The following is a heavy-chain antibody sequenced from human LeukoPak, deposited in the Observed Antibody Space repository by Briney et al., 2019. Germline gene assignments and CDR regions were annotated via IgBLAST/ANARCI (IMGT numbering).Heavy chain of an antibody. CDR3: AREQGPYYGSGSYYTLFDY. D-gene: IGHD3-10*01. CDR2: IYTSGST. CDR1: GGSISSYY. J-gene: IGHJ4*02. Sequence: SETLSLTCTVSGGSISSYYWSWLRQPAGKGLEGIGRIYTSGSTNYNPSLTSRGTMSVDTSKNQCSLKLSSVTAADTAVYYCAREQGPYYGSGSYYTLFDYWGQGTLVTVSS. V-gene: IGHV4-4*07.